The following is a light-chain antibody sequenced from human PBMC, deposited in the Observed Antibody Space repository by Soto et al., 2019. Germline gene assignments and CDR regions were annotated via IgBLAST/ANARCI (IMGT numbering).Light chain of an antibody. Sequence: QMTQSPSSLSASVGDRVTITCRASQSVSRNFNWYQQKPGKAPKLLIYAASTLQSGVPSRFSGSGSGKDFTLTISRLQPGETGFYFCQQTYSTPYTFGQGTQLEIK. CDR3: QQTYSTPYT. CDR2: AAS. J-gene: IGKJ2*01. V-gene: IGKV1-39*01. CDR1: QSVSRN.